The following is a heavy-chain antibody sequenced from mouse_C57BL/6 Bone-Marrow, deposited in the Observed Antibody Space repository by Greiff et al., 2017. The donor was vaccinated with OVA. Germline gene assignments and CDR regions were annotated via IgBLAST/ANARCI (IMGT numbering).Heavy chain of an antibody. J-gene: IGHJ4*01. V-gene: IGHV1-64*01. D-gene: IGHD1-1*01. Sequence: QVQLQQPGAELVKPGASVKLSCKASGYTFTSYWMHWVKQRPGQGLEWIGMIHPNSGSTNYNEKFKSKATLTVDKSSSTAYMQLSSLTSEDSAVYDCASSMYYYGSLYWGRGTAVTVSA. CDR2: IHPNSGST. CDR3: ASSMYYYGSLY. CDR1: GYTFTSYW.